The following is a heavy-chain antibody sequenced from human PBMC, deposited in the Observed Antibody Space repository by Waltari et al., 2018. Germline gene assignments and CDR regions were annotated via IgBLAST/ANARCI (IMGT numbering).Heavy chain of an antibody. CDR1: GGTFSSDG. V-gene: IGHV1-69*01. D-gene: IGHD4-17*01. CDR3: ARDVTTVTTGAYFDY. CDR2: INPLFGAP. J-gene: IGHJ4*01. Sequence: QVQLVQSGAEVKKPGSSVKVSCKASGGTFSSDGISWVRQAPGHGLEWMGGINPLFGAPNYAQKFQGRVTITADESTSTAYMDVSSLTSEDTAVYYCARDVTTVTTGAYFDYWGQGTLVIVSS.